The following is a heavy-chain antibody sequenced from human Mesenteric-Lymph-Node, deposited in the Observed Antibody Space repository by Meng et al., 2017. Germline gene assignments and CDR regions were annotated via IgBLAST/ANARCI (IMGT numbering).Heavy chain of an antibody. D-gene: IGHD2-21*01. CDR2: ISPGDSDI. Sequence: GESLKISCKGSGYSFSNYWIGWVRQMPGKGLEWMGIISPGDSDIRYSPSFQGQVTISADKSISTAYLQWSSLKTSDTAVYYCARFGGASFSKFYFDYWGQGTQVTVSS. J-gene: IGHJ4*02. V-gene: IGHV5-51*01. CDR1: GYSFSNYW. CDR3: ARFGGASFSKFYFDY.